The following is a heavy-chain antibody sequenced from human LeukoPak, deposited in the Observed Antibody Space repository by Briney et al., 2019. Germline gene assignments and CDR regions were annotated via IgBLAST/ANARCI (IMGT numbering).Heavy chain of an antibody. CDR1: GGSISSSNW. D-gene: IGHD5-18*01. J-gene: IGHJ4*02. CDR3: XRVGGSYGFFDY. CDR2: IYHSGST. Sequence: SETLSLTCAVSGGSISSSNWWSWVRQPPGKGLEWIGEIYHSGSTNYNPSLKSRVTISVDKSKNQFSLKLSSVTAADTAVYYCXRVGGSYGFFDYWGQGTLVTVSS. V-gene: IGHV4-4*02.